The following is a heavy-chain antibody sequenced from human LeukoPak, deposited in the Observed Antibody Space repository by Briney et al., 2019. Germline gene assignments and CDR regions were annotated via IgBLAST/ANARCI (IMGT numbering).Heavy chain of an antibody. V-gene: IGHV4-59*08. D-gene: IGHD6-19*01. J-gene: IGHJ4*02. CDR1: GVSISNYY. CDR2: IYYSGGT. CDR3: SRHDAGKWLPYFAD. Sequence: PSETLSLTCTVSGVSISNYYWSWIRQAPGKGLEWVWSIYYSGGTNYNPSLKRRVTISVARSKNQFSLKLSTVTAAATAVDYCSRHDAGKWLPYFADWGRGTLVTVSS.